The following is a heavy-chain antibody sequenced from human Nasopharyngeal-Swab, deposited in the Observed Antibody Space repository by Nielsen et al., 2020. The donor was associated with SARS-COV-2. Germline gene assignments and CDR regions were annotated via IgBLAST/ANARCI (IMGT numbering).Heavy chain of an antibody. CDR1: GGSISSCGYY. V-gene: IGHV4-31*03. D-gene: IGHD5-18*01. Sequence: SETLSLTCTVSGGSISSCGYYWSWIRPHPGQGLEWIGYIYYSGSTYYNPSLKSRVTISVDTSKNQFSLKLTSVTAADTAVFFCARGRYTAWSTSYYFDYWGQGTLVTVSS. CDR3: ARGRYTAWSTSYYFDY. CDR2: IYYSGST. J-gene: IGHJ4*02.